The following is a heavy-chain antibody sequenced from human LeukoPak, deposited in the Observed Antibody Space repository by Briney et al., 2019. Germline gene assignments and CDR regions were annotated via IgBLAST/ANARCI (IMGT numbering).Heavy chain of an antibody. J-gene: IGHJ4*02. V-gene: IGHV3-30*18. Sequence: GGSLRLSCAASGFTFSSHGMHWVRQAPGKGLEWVAVISFEGSNNYYAGSVKGRFTISRDNSNNTVYLQMNSLRAEDTAVYLCAKRGVVIRVILVGFHKEAYHFDSWGQGALVTVSS. D-gene: IGHD3-22*01. CDR3: AKRGVVIRVILVGFHKEAYHFDS. CDR2: ISFEGSNN. CDR1: GFTFSSHG.